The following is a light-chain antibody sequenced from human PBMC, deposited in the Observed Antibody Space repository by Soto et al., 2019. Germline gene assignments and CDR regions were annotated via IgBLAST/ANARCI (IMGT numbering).Light chain of an antibody. V-gene: IGLV1-47*01. CDR2: RNN. CDR3: AAWDDSLSGYV. Sequence: LTQPPSASGTPGQRVTISCSGSSSNIGSNYVYWYQQLPGTAPKLLIYRNNQRPSGVPDRFSGSKSGTSASLAISGLRSEDEADYYCAAWDDSLSGYVFGTGTKSPS. J-gene: IGLJ1*01. CDR1: SSNIGSNY.